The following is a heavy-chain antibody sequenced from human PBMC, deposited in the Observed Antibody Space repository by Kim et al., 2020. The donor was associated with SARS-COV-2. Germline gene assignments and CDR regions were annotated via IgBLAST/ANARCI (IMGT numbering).Heavy chain of an antibody. V-gene: IGHV3-30*07. D-gene: IGHD6-19*01. CDR3: ARDITYSSGWEYYFDY. J-gene: IGHJ4*02. Sequence: SEKGRFTIFRDNSKSTLYLQMDSLRAEDTAVYYCARDITYSSGWEYYFDYWGQGTLVTVSS.